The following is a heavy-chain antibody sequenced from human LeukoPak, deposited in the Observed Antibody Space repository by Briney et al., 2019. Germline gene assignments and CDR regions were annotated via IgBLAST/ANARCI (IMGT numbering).Heavy chain of an antibody. J-gene: IGHJ4*02. CDR3: ARDFPSRYGSGSYYSFDC. V-gene: IGHV3-21*01. CDR2: ISSSSSYI. CDR1: GFTFRSYS. D-gene: IGHD3-10*01. Sequence: GGSLRLSCAASGFTFRSYSMNWVRQAPGKGLEWVSSISSSSSYIYYADSVKGRFTISRDNAKNSLYLQMNSLRAEDTAVYYCARDFPSRYGSGSYYSFDCWGQGTLVTVSS.